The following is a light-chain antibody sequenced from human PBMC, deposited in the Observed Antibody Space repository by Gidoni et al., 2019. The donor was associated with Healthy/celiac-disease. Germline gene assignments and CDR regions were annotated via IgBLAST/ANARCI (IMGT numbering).Light chain of an antibody. J-gene: IGKJ4*01. CDR2: YAF. CDR1: QDIGSH. CDR3: QQANSHLALT. Sequence: DIQLTQSPSFLSASVGDRVTITCRASQDIGSHIAWYQQKPGKAPKLLIYYAFILQSGGPSRFSGSGSGTEVSLTISSLQPGDFATYYCQQANSHLALTFGGGTKVDI. V-gene: IGKV1-9*01.